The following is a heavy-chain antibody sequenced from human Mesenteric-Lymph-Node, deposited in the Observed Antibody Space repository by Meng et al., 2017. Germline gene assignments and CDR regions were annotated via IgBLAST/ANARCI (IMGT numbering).Heavy chain of an antibody. D-gene: IGHD3-16*01. Sequence: ETLSLTCAVYGGSFSGYYWSCSRQPPGKGLEWVSEINWDGGSTNYADSVKGRFTISRDNAKNPLYLQMDSLGDEYTALYYCATFPGLGGWGQGTLVTVSS. CDR1: GGSFSGYY. J-gene: IGHJ4*02. V-gene: IGHV3-20*04. CDR2: INWDGGST. CDR3: ATFPGLGG.